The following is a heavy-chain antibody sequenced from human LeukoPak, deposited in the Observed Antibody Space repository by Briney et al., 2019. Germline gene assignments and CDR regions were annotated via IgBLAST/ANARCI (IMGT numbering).Heavy chain of an antibody. Sequence: SETLSLTCAVYGGSFSGYYWSWIRQPPGKGLEWIGEINHSGSTNYNPSLKSRVTISVDTSKNQFSLKLSSVTAADTAVYYCARKVVANGMDVWGKGTTVTISS. D-gene: IGHD2-15*01. V-gene: IGHV4-34*01. CDR1: GGSFSGYY. CDR2: INHSGST. CDR3: ARKVVANGMDV. J-gene: IGHJ6*03.